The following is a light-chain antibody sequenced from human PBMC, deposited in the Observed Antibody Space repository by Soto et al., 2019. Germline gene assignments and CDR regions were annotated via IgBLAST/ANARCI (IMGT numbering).Light chain of an antibody. J-gene: IGLJ3*02. CDR2: EDK. CDR1: NGSIASNF. V-gene: IGLV6-57*04. Sequence: NFMLTQPHSVSESPGKTVIISCTRSNGSIASNFLQWYRQRPGSAPTIVIYEDKHRISGVPDRFSGSIDRSSNSASLTISGLKTEDEADYFCQSFDTSLHGVFGGGTKVTVL. CDR3: QSFDTSLHGV.